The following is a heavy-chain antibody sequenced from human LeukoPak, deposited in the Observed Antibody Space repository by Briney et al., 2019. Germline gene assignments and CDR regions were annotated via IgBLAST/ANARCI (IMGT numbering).Heavy chain of an antibody. Sequence: GASVKVSCKASGYTFTSYAMNWVRQAPGQGLEWMGWINTNTGNPTYAQGFTGRFVFSLDTSVSTAYLQISSLKAEDTAVYYCARVGYFDWPNPIYYYYYMDVWGKGTTVTVSS. CDR2: INTNTGNP. J-gene: IGHJ6*03. D-gene: IGHD3-9*01. CDR3: ARVGYFDWPNPIYYYYYMDV. CDR1: GYTFTSYA. V-gene: IGHV7-4-1*02.